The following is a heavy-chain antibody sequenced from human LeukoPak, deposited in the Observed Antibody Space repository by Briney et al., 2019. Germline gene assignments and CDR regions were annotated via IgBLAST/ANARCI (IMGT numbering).Heavy chain of an antibody. V-gene: IGHV3-74*01. J-gene: IGHJ4*02. CDR1: GNSW. CDR3: VSFYETY. Sequence: GGFLRLSCAASGNSWMHGLRTVPGNGLVWVSHINSDGSWTSYADSVKGRFTISKDNAKNTVYLQMNSLRAEDTAVYYCVSFYETYWGRGTLVTVSS. CDR2: INSDGSWT. D-gene: IGHD2/OR15-2a*01.